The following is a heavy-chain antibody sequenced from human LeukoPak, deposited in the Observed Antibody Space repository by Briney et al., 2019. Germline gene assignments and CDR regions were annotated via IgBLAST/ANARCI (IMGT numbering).Heavy chain of an antibody. Sequence: GESLKISCKGSGYSFTSYWIGWVRQMPGKGLEWMGIIYPGDSDTRYSPSFQGQVTISADKSISTAYLQWSSLKASDTAMYYCARQRSSTSGAPPYYYYYGMDVWGQGTTVTVSS. CDR3: ARQRSSTSGAPPYYYYYGMDV. V-gene: IGHV5-51*01. J-gene: IGHJ6*02. CDR2: IYPGDSDT. D-gene: IGHD2-2*01. CDR1: GYSFTSYW.